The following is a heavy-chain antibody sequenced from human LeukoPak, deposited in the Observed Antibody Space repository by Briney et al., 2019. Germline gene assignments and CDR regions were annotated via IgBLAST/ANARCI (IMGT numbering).Heavy chain of an antibody. CDR2: FDPEDGET. CDR3: ATSTPYKGGSSGGWFDP. V-gene: IGHV1-24*01. J-gene: IGHJ5*02. CDR1: GYTLTELS. Sequence: ASVKVSCKVSGYTLTELSMHLVRQAPGKGHEWMGGFDPEDGETIYAQKFQGRVTMTEDTSTDTAYMELSSLRSEDTAVYYCATSTPYKGGSSGGWFDPWGQGTLVIVSS. D-gene: IGHD1-26*01.